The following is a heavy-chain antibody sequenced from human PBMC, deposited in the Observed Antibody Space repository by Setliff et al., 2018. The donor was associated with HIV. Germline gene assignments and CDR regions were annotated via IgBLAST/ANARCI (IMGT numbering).Heavy chain of an antibody. CDR2: ISWSSGGV. CDR3: ARDATRGGDMDV. D-gene: IGHD2-2*01. J-gene: IGHJ6*03. V-gene: IGHV3-9*01. CDR1: GFRFGHYV. Sequence: GGSLRLSCVASGFRFGHYVMHWVRQPPGKGLEWVSGISWSSGGVGYVDSVKGRFTIARDNAKDSLYLQMNNLRAEDTAVYYCARDATRGGDMDVWGKGITVTVSS.